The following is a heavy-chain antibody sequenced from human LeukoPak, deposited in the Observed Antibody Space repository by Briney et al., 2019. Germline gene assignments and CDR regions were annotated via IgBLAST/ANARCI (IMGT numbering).Heavy chain of an antibody. J-gene: IGHJ6*03. CDR1: GGSISSSSYY. V-gene: IGHV4-39*01. Sequence: SETLSLTCTVSGGSISSSSYYWGWIRQPPGKGLEWIGSIYYSGSTYSNPSLKSRVTISVDTSKNQFSLKLSSATAADTAVYYCARLFSGGNYYYYYMDVWGKGTTVTVSS. CDR2: IYYSGST. D-gene: IGHD2-15*01. CDR3: ARLFSGGNYYYYYMDV.